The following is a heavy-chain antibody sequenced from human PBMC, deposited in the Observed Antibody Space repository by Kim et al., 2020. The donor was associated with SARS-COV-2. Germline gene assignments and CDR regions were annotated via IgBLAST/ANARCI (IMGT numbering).Heavy chain of an antibody. CDR1: GGDFSRYT. V-gene: IGHV1-69*06. CDR3: TRRGGSSWYDY. D-gene: IGHD6-13*01. Sequence: SVKVSCKASGGDFSRYTVSWVRQAPGQGLQWMGGIIPMFETANYAQKFQGRVTITADKSTSTVYMELSSLTSDDTAVYYCTRRGGSSWYDYWGQGTLVTVSS. J-gene: IGHJ4*02. CDR2: IIPMFETA.